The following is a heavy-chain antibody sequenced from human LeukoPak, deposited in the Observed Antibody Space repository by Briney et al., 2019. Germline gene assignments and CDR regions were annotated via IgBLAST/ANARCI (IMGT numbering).Heavy chain of an antibody. J-gene: IGHJ4*02. CDR2: ISSSTTI. CDR1: GFTFSNYS. V-gene: IGHV3-48*04. CDR3: AREGGGYRLFEF. D-gene: IGHD2-15*01. Sequence: GGSLRLSCAASGFTFSNYSMNWVRQAPGKGLEWVSYISSSTTIYYADSVKGRFTISRDNAENTLYLQMDNLRAEDTAVYYCAREGGGYRLFEFWGQGLLVTVSS.